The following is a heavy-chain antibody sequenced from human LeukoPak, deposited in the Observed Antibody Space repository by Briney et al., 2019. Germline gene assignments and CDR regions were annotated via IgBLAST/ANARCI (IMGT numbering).Heavy chain of an antibody. CDR3: AKDQAPYGDYVDYFDY. CDR2: IKRDGSTT. Sequence: GGSLRLSCAASGFTLSSYWMHWVRQAPGKGLVWVSRIKRDGSTTNYADSVKGRFTIPRDNSKNTLYLQMNSLRAEDTAVYYCAKDQAPYGDYVDYFDYWGQGTLVTGSS. V-gene: IGHV3-74*01. D-gene: IGHD4-17*01. CDR1: GFTLSSYW. J-gene: IGHJ4*01.